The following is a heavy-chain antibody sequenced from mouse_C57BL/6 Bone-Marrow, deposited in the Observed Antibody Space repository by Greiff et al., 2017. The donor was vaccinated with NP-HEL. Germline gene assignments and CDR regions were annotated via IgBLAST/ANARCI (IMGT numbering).Heavy chain of an antibody. J-gene: IGHJ3*01. V-gene: IGHV1-55*01. CDR2: IYPGSGST. CDR3: AASANWDGFAY. Sequence: QVQLQQPGAELVKPGASVKMSCKASGYTFTSYWITWVKQRPGQGLEWIGDIYPGSGSTNYTEKFKSKATLTADTSSSTAYLQLSSLTSEDSAVYYGAASANWDGFAYWGQGALVTVSA. CDR1: GYTFTSYW. D-gene: IGHD4-1*01.